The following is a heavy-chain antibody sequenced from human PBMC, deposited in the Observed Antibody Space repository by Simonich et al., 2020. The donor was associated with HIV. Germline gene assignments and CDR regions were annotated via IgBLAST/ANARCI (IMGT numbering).Heavy chain of an antibody. CDR1: GFTFSNYW. CDR3: ARGATGYVYFDY. V-gene: IGHV3-7*01. Sequence: EVQLVESGGGLVQPGGSLRLSCEASGFTFSNYWMIWVRQARGKGVGWVAHIKQDGSRKCYGASVQGRFTLSRDNAKNSLSLQMNSLRAEDTAVYYCARGATGYVYFDYCGQGTLVTVSS. D-gene: IGHD5-12*01. J-gene: IGHJ4*02. CDR2: IKQDGSRK.